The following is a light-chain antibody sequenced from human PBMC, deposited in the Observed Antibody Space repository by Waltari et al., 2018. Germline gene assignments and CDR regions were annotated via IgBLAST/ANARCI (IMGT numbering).Light chain of an antibody. CDR3: FLSYSGAVI. CDR2: DTS. J-gene: IGLJ2*01. CDR1: TGAVTSGHY. Sequence: QAVVTQEPSLTVSPGGTVTLTCGSSTGAVTSGHYPYWFQQTPGQAPRTLINDTSNKHSWTPARFSGSLLGGKAALTLSGAQPEDEANYYCFLSYSGAVIFGGGTKLTVL. V-gene: IGLV7-46*01.